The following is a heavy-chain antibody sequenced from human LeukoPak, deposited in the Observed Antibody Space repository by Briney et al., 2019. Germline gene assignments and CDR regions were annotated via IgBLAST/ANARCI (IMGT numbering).Heavy chain of an antibody. Sequence: SETLSLTCTDSGXSISTYYWSWIRQPPGKGLEWIGYIYYSGSTNYNPSLKSRVTTSVDTSKNQFSLKLSSVTAADTAVYYCARGTGTVVDYWGQGTLVTVSS. D-gene: IGHD4-23*01. CDR1: GXSISTYY. V-gene: IGHV4-59*01. CDR2: IYYSGST. J-gene: IGHJ4*02. CDR3: ARGTGTVVDY.